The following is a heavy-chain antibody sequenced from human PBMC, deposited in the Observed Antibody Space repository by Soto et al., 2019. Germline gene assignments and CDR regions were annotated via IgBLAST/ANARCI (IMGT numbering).Heavy chain of an antibody. CDR1: GGSFSGYY. V-gene: IGHV4-34*01. CDR2: INHSGST. D-gene: IGHD3-10*01. J-gene: IGHJ4*01. CDR3: ARGGVTRVDY. Sequence: PSETLSLTCAVYGGSFSGYYWSWIRQPPGKGLEWIGEINHSGSTNYNPSLKSRVTISVDTSKNQFSLKLSSVTAADTAVYYCARGGVTRVDYWGPGTLVTVSS.